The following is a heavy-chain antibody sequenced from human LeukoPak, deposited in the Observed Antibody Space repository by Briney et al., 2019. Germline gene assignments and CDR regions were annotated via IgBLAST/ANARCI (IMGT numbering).Heavy chain of an antibody. Sequence: GGSLRLSSAASGFTFSSYAMSWVRQAPGKGLEWVSAISGSGGSTYYADSVKGRFTISRDNSKNTLYLQMNSLRAEDTAVYYCAKDLWGDNWFDPWGQGTLVTVSS. CDR1: GFTFSSYA. CDR3: AKDLWGDNWFDP. CDR2: ISGSGGST. J-gene: IGHJ5*02. D-gene: IGHD3-16*01. V-gene: IGHV3-23*01.